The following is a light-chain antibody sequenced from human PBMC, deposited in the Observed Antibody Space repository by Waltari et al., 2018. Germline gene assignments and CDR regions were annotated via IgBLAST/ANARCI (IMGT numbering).Light chain of an antibody. CDR2: RAS. Sequence: DIQMTQSPSSLSASVGDTVTITCQASQGIGNNLNWYQQKTGKAPKLLIYRASSLQRGFPSRFIVSGSVTDFTLTISSLQPEDFATYYCQQGYRYPYSFGQLTKVEIK. CDR3: QQGYRYPYS. V-gene: IGKV1-17*01. J-gene: IGKJ2*03. CDR1: QGIGNN.